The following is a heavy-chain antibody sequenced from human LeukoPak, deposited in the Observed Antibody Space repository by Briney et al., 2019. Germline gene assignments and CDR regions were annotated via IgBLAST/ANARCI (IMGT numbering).Heavy chain of an antibody. Sequence: PSETLSLTCTVSGGSISSYYWSWIRQPPGKGLEWIGYIYYSGSTNYNPSLKSRVTMSVDTSKNQFSLKLSSVTAADTAVYYCARDVPLWFGESQSRYFDLWGRGTLVTVSS. J-gene: IGHJ2*01. CDR3: ARDVPLWFGESQSRYFDL. CDR2: IYYSGST. V-gene: IGHV4-59*12. CDR1: GGSISSYY. D-gene: IGHD3-10*01.